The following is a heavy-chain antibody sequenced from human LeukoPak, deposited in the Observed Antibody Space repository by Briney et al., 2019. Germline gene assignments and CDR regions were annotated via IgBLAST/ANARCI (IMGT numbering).Heavy chain of an antibody. CDR3: ARDGCSGGSCYFFY. V-gene: IGHV1-69*04. J-gene: IGHJ4*02. Sequence: ASVKVSCKASGGTFSSYAISWVRQAPGQGLEWMGRIIPILGIANYAQKFQGRVTITADKSTSTAYMELSSLRSEDTAVYYCARDGCSGGSCYFFYWGQGTLVTVSS. D-gene: IGHD2-15*01. CDR2: IIPILGIA. CDR1: GGTFSSYA.